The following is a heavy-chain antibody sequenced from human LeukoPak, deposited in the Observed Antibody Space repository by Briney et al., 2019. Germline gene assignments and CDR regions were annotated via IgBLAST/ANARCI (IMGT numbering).Heavy chain of an antibody. CDR1: GYTFTSYG. CDR3: ARGMVGIAAAYDS. J-gene: IGHJ4*02. D-gene: IGHD6-13*01. CDR2: ISAENGNT. V-gene: IGHV1-18*01. Sequence: GASVKVSCKASGYTFTSYGISWVRQAPGQWLEWMGWISAENGNTNYAQKLQGRVTMTTDTATSTASMELRSLRSDDTAVYYCARGMVGIAAAYDSWGQGTLVTVSS.